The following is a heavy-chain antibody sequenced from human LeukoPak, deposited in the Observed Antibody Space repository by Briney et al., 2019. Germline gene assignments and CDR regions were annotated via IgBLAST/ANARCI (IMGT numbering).Heavy chain of an antibody. J-gene: IGHJ4*02. V-gene: IGHV1-18*01. CDR1: GSTFTSYG. CDR3: ASAYYDYVWGSYRPLDC. Sequence: ASVKVTCKASGSTFTSYGISWVRQAPAQGLEWMGWISAYNGNTNYAQKLQGRVTMTTDTSTSTAYMELRSLRSDDTAVYYCASAYYDYVWGSYRPLDCWGQGTLVTVSS. D-gene: IGHD3-16*02. CDR2: ISAYNGNT.